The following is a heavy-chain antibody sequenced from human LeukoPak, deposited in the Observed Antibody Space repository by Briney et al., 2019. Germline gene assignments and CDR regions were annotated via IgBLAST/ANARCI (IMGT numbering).Heavy chain of an antibody. CDR3: ARGRGSSWYYFDS. CDR1: GGSISPYY. J-gene: IGHJ4*02. V-gene: IGHV4-4*07. Sequence: SETLSLTCTVSGGSISPYYWSWIRQPPGKGLEWIGRIYASGNTNYNPSLKGRVTMTVDTSKNQFSLNLSSVTAADTAVYYCARGRGSSWYYFDSWGQGTLVTVSS. D-gene: IGHD6-13*01. CDR2: IYASGNT.